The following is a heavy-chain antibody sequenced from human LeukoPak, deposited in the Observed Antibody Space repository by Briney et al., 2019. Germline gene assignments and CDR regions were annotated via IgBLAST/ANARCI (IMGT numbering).Heavy chain of an antibody. CDR3: ARVYNWFDP. CDR1: GFTFSDYY. CDR2: IGTSTNTL. D-gene: IGHD2/OR15-2a*01. Sequence: PGGSLRLSCATSGFTFSDYYMSWIRQAPGKGLEWLSYIGTSTNTLNYADSVKGRFTISRDNAKNSLYLQMNSLRTEDTAVYYCARVYNWFDPWGQGTLVTVSS. V-gene: IGHV3-11*01. J-gene: IGHJ5*02.